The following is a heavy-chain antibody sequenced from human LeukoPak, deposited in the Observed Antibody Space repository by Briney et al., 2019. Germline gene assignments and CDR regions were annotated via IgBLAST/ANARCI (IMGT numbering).Heavy chain of an antibody. CDR2: IHSSGST. J-gene: IGHJ3*02. V-gene: IGHV4-59*08. D-gene: IGHD5-12*01. CDR1: GGSISSYY. Sequence: SETLSPTCTVSGGSISSYYWSWIRQPPGKGLEWIGYIHSSGSTNYNPSLKSRVTISVDTSKNQFSLKLSSVTAADTAVYYCARPRVAKRARGAFDIWGQGTMVTVSS. CDR3: ARPRVAKRARGAFDI.